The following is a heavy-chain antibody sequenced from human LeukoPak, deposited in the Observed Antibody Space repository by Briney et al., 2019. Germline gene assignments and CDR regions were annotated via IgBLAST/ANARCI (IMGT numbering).Heavy chain of an antibody. CDR2: IKQDGSEK. Sequence: QTGGSLRLSCAAPGFTFSSYWMSWVRQAPGKGLEWVANIKQDGSEKYYVDSVKGRFTISRDNAKNSLYLQMNSLRAEDTAVYYCARESGDIVATIDYWGQGTLVTVSS. CDR1: GFTFSSYW. J-gene: IGHJ4*02. D-gene: IGHD5-12*01. CDR3: ARESGDIVATIDY. V-gene: IGHV3-7*01.